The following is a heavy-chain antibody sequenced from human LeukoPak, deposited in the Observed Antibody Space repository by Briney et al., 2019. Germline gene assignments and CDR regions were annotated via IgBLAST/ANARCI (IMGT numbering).Heavy chain of an antibody. CDR1: GYTFTSYG. J-gene: IGHJ6*03. V-gene: IGHV1-69*13. CDR3: ARTYCTNGVCYPADYYYYYMDV. Sequence: GASVKVSCKASGYTFTSYGISWVRQAPGQGLEWMGGIIPIFGTANYAQKFQGRVTITADESTSTAYMELSSLRSEDTAVYYCARTYCTNGVCYPADYYYYYMDVWGKGTTVTVSS. CDR2: IIPIFGTA. D-gene: IGHD2-8*01.